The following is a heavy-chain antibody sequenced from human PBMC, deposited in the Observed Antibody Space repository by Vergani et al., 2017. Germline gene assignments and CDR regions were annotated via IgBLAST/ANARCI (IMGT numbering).Heavy chain of an antibody. Sequence: QVQLQESGPGLVKPSETLSLTCTVSGGSISSYYWSWIRQPPGKGLEWIGYIYYSGSTNYNPSLKSRVTISVDTSKNQFSLKLSSVTAADTAVYYCAKLRTGLLTYWGQGTLVTVSS. CDR2: IYYSGST. D-gene: IGHD7-27*01. V-gene: IGHV4-59*12. CDR3: AKLRTGLLTY. CDR1: GGSISSYY. J-gene: IGHJ4*02.